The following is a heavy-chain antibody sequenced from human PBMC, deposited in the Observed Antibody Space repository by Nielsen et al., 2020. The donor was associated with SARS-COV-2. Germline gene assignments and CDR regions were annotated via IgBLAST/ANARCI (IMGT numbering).Heavy chain of an antibody. CDR1: GYTFTNYG. Sequence: ASVKVSCKASGYTFTNYGISWVRQAPGQGLEWMGWISVYHGNTNYAQKVQDRVTMTTDTSTSTAYMELRSLRSDDTAVYYCARSRGWQQVDHSNWFDPWGQGTLVTVSS. J-gene: IGHJ5*02. CDR2: ISVYHGNT. D-gene: IGHD6-13*01. CDR3: ARSRGWQQVDHSNWFDP. V-gene: IGHV1-18*01.